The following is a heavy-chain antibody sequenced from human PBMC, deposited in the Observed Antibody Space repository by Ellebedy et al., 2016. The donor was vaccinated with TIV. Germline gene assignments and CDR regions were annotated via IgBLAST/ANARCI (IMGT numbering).Heavy chain of an antibody. V-gene: IGHV3-48*01. CDR1: GFTFSSYS. CDR3: ARGWDSSSWTPFDY. CDR2: ISSSSSTI. D-gene: IGHD6-13*01. J-gene: IGHJ4*02. Sequence: GGSLRLXCAASGFTFSSYSMNWVRQAPGKGLEWVSYISSSSSTIYYADSVKGRFTISRDNAKNSLYLQMNSLRAEDTAVYYCARGWDSSSWTPFDYWGQGTLVTGSS.